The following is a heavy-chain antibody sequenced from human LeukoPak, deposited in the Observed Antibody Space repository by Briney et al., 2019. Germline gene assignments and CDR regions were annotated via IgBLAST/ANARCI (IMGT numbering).Heavy chain of an antibody. Sequence: VASVKVSCKASGYTFTSNYIHWVRQAPGQGLEWMGMIYPRDGSTSYAQKFQGRVTVTRDTSTSTVHMELSGLRSEDTAAYYCAGDQEGFDYWGQGTLVTVSS. CDR1: GYTFTSNY. V-gene: IGHV1-46*01. J-gene: IGHJ4*02. CDR3: AGDQEGFDY. CDR2: IYPRDGST.